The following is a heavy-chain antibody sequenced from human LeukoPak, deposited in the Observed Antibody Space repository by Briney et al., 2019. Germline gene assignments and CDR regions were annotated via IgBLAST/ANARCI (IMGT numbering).Heavy chain of an antibody. Sequence: GGSLRLSCAASGFTFSSYGMHWVRQAPGKGLEWVAFIRYDGSNKYYADSVKGRFTISRDNSKNTLYLQMNSLRAEDTAVYYCASSSSSWYFGGPEGYYMDVWGKGTTVTISS. CDR2: IRYDGSNK. D-gene: IGHD6-13*01. J-gene: IGHJ6*03. CDR1: GFTFSSYG. CDR3: ASSSSSWYFGGPEGYYMDV. V-gene: IGHV3-30*02.